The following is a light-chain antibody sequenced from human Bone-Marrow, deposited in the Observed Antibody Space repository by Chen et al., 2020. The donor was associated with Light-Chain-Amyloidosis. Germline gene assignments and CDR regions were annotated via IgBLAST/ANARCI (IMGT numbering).Light chain of an antibody. CDR3: QSADSSGTYEVI. CDR1: DLPTKY. V-gene: IGLV3-25*03. Sequence: SYELTQPPSVSVSPGQTARITCSGDDLPTKYAYWYQQKPGQAPVMVITRDTERPSGLSGRFSGARSGTTTTLTISGVQAENEADYHCQSADSSGTYEVIFGGGTKLTVL. CDR2: RDT. J-gene: IGLJ2*01.